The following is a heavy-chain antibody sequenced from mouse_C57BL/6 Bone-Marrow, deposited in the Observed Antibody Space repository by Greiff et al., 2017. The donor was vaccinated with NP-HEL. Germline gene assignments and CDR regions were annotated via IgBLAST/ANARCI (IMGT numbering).Heavy chain of an antibody. CDR3: ASDGGSSYSAWFAY. J-gene: IGHJ3*01. D-gene: IGHD1-1*01. CDR1: GFTFSSYA. CDR2: ISDGGSYT. Sequence: EVKLVESGGGLVKPGGSLKLSCAASGFTFSSYAMSWVRQTPEKRLEWVATISDGGSYTYYPDNVQGRFTISRDNAKNNLYLQMSHLKSEDTAMYYCASDGGSSYSAWFAYWGQGTLVTVSA. V-gene: IGHV5-4*03.